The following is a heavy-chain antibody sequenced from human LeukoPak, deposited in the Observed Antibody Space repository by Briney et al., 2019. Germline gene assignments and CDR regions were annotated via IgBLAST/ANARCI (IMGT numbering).Heavy chain of an antibody. CDR1: GFSFSNYA. CDR2: ISGSGGST. J-gene: IGHJ4*02. CDR3: ARGGAAAGDY. Sequence: GGSLRLSCVASGFSFSNYAMTWVRQAPGKGLEWVSGISGSGGSTYYADSVRGRFTISRDNFKNTLDLQMSSLGAEDTAVYYCARGGAAAGDYWGQGTLVTVSS. V-gene: IGHV3-23*01. D-gene: IGHD6-13*01.